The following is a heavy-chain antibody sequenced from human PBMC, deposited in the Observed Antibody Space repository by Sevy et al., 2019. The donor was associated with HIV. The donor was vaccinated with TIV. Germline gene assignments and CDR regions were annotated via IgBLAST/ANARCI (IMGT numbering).Heavy chain of an antibody. CDR2: ISRTSTTT. V-gene: IGHV3-48*02. D-gene: IGHD3-22*01. Sequence: GGSLRLSCKASGFTFSTYSMHWVRQAPGKGLEWVSFISRTSTTTSYADSAKGRFTISRDNAKNSLYLQMNSLRDEDTAVYYCAREAYYYDSREENWFDPWGQGTLVTVSS. CDR3: AREAYYYDSREENWFDP. J-gene: IGHJ5*02. CDR1: GFTFSTYS.